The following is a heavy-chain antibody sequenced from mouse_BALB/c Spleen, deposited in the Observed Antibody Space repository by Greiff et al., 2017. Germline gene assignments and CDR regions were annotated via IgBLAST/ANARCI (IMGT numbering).Heavy chain of an antibody. D-gene: IGHD2-14*01. J-gene: IGHJ2*01. CDR2: ISSGSSTI. CDR1: GFPFRSFG. Sequence: EVQLVESGGGLVQPGGSRKLSCAASGFPFRSFGMHWVRQAPEKGLEWVAYISSGSSTIYYADTVKGRFTISRDNPKNTLFLQMTSLRSEDTAMYYCARSQGYRYRFEYWGQGTTLTVSS. CDR3: ARSQGYRYRFEY. V-gene: IGHV5-17*02.